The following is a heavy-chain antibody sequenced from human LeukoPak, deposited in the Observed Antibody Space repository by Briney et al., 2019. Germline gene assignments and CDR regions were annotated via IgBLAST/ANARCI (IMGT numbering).Heavy chain of an antibody. Sequence: PGESLRLSCAASGFTFSSYWMSWVRQAPGKGLEWVANMKYDGSEKYYVDSVKGRFTISRDNAKNSLYLQMNSLRAEDTAVYYCERDIEAAGLFLDYWGQGTQVTVSS. D-gene: IGHD6-13*01. V-gene: IGHV3-7*01. CDR3: ERDIEAAGLFLDY. CDR1: GFTFSSYW. J-gene: IGHJ4*02. CDR2: MKYDGSEK.